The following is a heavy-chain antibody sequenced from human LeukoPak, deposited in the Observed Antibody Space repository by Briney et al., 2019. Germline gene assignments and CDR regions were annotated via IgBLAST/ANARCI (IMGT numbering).Heavy chain of an antibody. D-gene: IGHD2/OR15-2a*01. CDR3: ARALDSSTYHFPYYFDS. Sequence: GASVKVSCKASGYTFTGYYMHWVRQTPGQGLEWMGWINPNSGDTNYAQNFQGRVTMTRDTSISTAYMEMTLRSDDTAVYYCARALDSSTYHFPYYFDSWGQGTLVIVSS. V-gene: IGHV1-2*02. CDR1: GYTFTGYY. J-gene: IGHJ4*02. CDR2: INPNSGDT.